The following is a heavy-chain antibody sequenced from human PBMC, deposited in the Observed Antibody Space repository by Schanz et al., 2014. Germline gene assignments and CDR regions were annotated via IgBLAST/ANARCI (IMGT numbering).Heavy chain of an antibody. CDR3: AKQIHYDILTVTRN. Sequence: EVRLVESGGGLVQPGGSLGLSCVVSGFTVSSDHMSWVRQAPGKGLEWVSALSGSGGSTYYADSVKGRFTISRDNSKNTLYLQMNSLRAEDTAVYYCAKQIHYDILTVTRNWGQGTLVTVSS. CDR2: LSGSGGST. CDR1: GFTVSSDH. D-gene: IGHD3-9*01. V-gene: IGHV3-23*04. J-gene: IGHJ4*02.